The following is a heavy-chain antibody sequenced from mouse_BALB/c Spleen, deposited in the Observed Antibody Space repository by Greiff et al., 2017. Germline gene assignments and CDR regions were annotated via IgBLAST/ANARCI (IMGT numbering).Heavy chain of an antibody. CDR1: GYTFTSYV. V-gene: IGHV1-14*01. J-gene: IGHJ3*01. Sequence: EVQLQQSGPELVKPGASVTMSCKVSGYTFTSYVMHWVKQKPGQGLEWIGYINPYNDGTKYNEKFKGQATLNSDKSSSSDYMVLSSLTSEESAVYDCARLVDGYRWFAYGGQGTLVTVSA. D-gene: IGHD2-3*01. CDR2: INPYNDGT. CDR3: ARLVDGYRWFAY.